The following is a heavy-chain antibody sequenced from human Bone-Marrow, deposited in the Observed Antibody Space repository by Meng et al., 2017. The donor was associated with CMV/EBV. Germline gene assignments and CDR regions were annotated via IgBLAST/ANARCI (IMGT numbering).Heavy chain of an antibody. V-gene: IGHV5-51*01. CDR2: IYPGDSDT. J-gene: IGHJ6*02. Sequence: GESLKISCKGSGYIFTSYWIGGVRQMPGKGLEWMGIIYPGDSDTRYSPSFQGQVTISADKSISTAYLQWSSLKASDTAMYYCARHSRPIGYCSSTSCPQHYYYGMDVWGQGTTVTVSS. D-gene: IGHD2-2*01. CDR3: ARHSRPIGYCSSTSCPQHYYYGMDV. CDR1: GYIFTSYW.